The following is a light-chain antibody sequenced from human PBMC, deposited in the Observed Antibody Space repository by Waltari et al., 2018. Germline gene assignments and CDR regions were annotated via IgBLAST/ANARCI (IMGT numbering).Light chain of an antibody. CDR1: QSVTNY. V-gene: IGKV3-11*01. Sequence: DIVLTQSPAILSLSPGERDSLSCRASQSVTNYLAWYQQKPGQAPRLLIYDTSNRATGIPARFSGSGCATDFTLTISSLEPDDFAVYYCQQRRNWPLTFGGGTKVEIK. CDR2: DTS. CDR3: QQRRNWPLT. J-gene: IGKJ4*01.